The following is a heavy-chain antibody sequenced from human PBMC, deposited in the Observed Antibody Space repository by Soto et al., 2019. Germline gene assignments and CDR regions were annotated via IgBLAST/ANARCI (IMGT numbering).Heavy chain of an antibody. CDR2: IYHSGST. V-gene: IGHV4-4*02. Sequence: SETLPLTRTLSGGSIISTNWWSCLRQPPGEGLEWIGEIYHSGSTNYNPSLKSRVTISVDKSKNQFSLKLSSVTAADTAVYYCARSPDSSGYYPRWYYYGMDVWGQGTTVT. J-gene: IGHJ6*02. CDR3: ARSPDSSGYYPRWYYYGMDV. CDR1: GGSIISTNW. D-gene: IGHD3-22*01.